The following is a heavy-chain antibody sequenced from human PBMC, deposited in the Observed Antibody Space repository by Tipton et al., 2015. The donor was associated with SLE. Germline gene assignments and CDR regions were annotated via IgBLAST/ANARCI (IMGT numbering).Heavy chain of an antibody. J-gene: IGHJ6*03. D-gene: IGHD3-10*01. V-gene: IGHV4-38-2*02. CDR1: GYSISSGYY. CDR3: AREGAEKVRTSYYYYMDV. CDR2: ISHSEST. Sequence: TLSLTCAVPGYSISSGYYWGWIRQPPGKGLEWIGSISHSESTYYNPSLKSRVTISVDTSKNQFSLKLSSVTAADTAVYYCAREGAEKVRTSYYYYMDVWGKGTTVTIPS.